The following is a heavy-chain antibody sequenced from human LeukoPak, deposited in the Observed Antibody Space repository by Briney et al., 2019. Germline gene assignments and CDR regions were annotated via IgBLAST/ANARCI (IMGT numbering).Heavy chain of an antibody. Sequence: ASVKVSCKASGYTFTSYGISWVRQAPGQGLEWMGWISAYNGNTNYAQKLQGRVTMTTDTSTSTAYMELRSLRSDDTAVYYCARDPRGGYCSSTSCPLDVWGQGTTVTVSS. D-gene: IGHD2-2*01. CDR2: ISAYNGNT. CDR1: GYTFTSYG. V-gene: IGHV1-18*01. CDR3: ARDPRGGYCSSTSCPLDV. J-gene: IGHJ6*02.